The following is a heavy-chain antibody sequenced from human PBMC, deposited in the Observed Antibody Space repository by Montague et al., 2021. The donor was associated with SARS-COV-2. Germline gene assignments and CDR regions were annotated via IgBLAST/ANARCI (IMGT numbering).Heavy chain of an antibody. J-gene: IGHJ5*02. D-gene: IGHD3-10*01. CDR3: ARATSVRGAVNWFDP. CDR2: IYDSGST. V-gene: IGHV4-59*02. CDR1: GSSVRSYY. Sequence: SETLSLTCIVSGSSVRSYYWSWIRQPPGKGLEWIGYIYDSGSTNXXPSLKSRVTISVDTSKNHFSLQLRSVAPADTAVYFCARATSVRGAVNWFDPWGQGTLVTVSS.